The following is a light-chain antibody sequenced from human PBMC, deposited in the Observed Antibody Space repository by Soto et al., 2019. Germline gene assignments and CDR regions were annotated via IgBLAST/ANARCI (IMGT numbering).Light chain of an antibody. CDR3: STWDDSLNGWV. J-gene: IGLJ3*02. CDR1: SSNIGDRD. V-gene: IGLV1-44*01. CDR2: GPN. Sequence: QSVLTQPPSESGTPGQRVSISCSGSSSNIGDRDVDWYQQVPGTAPKLLIYGPNQRPSGVPDRFSASKSGASASLAISGLQFEDEAVYYCSTWDDSLNGWVFGGGNKVTVL.